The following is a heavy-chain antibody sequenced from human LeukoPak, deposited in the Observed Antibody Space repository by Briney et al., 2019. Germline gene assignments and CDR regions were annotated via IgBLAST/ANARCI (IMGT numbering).Heavy chain of an antibody. CDR1: GGSISSYY. CDR2: IFYSGTT. J-gene: IGHJ5*02. CDR3: ARRTRRAITMVRGVIGGFDP. D-gene: IGHD3-10*01. Sequence: SETLSLTCTVSGGSISSYYWSWIRQPPGKGLEWIGFIFYSGTTNYNPSLKSRVTISVDTSKNQVSLKLSSVTAADTAVYYCARRTRRAITMVRGVIGGFDPWGQGTLVTVSS. V-gene: IGHV4-59*12.